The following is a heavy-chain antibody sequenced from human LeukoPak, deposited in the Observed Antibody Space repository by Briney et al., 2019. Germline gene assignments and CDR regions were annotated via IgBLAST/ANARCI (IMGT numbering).Heavy chain of an antibody. CDR2: IKQDGSEK. CDR3: ARVRGCSGGSCYFDY. Sequence: GGSLRLSCAASGFTFSSYRMSWVRQAPGKGLEWVANIKQDGSEKYYVDSVKGRFTISRDNAKNSLYLQMNSLRAEDTAVYYCARVRGCSGGSCYFDYWGQGTLVTVSS. J-gene: IGHJ4*02. D-gene: IGHD2-15*01. CDR1: GFTFSSYR. V-gene: IGHV3-7*01.